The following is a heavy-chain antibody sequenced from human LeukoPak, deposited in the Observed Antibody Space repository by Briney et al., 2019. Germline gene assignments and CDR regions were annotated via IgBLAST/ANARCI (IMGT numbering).Heavy chain of an antibody. CDR1: GGSISSYY. D-gene: IGHD3-9*01. CDR3: ARGSLILTGYYWFDP. CDR2: IYYSGST. V-gene: IGHV4-59*01. Sequence: SETLSLTCTVSGGSISSYYWSWIRQPPGKGLEWIGYIYYSGSTNYNPSLKSRVTISVDTSKNQFSLRLSSVTAADTAVYYCARGSLILTGYYWFDPWGQGTLVTVSS. J-gene: IGHJ5*02.